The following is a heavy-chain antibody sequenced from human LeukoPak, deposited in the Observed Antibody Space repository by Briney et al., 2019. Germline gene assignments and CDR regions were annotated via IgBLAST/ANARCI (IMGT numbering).Heavy chain of an antibody. Sequence: PGGSLRLSCAASGFDFNIYSMNWVRQAPGKGLEWVASISSRSLYIYYPDSLRGRFTIYRDNAEKSLYLQMNDLIAEDTAVYYCSRDLDCTVTACYGGDDGFDIWGQGTMVTVSS. D-gene: IGHD2-8*02. J-gene: IGHJ3*02. CDR3: SRDLDCTVTACYGGDDGFDI. CDR2: ISSRSLYI. V-gene: IGHV3-21*01. CDR1: GFDFNIYS.